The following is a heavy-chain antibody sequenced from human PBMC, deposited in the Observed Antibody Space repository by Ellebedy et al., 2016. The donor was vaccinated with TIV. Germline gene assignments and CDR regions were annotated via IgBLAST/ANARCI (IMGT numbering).Heavy chain of an antibody. CDR1: GFTVSGNY. V-gene: IGHV3-53*01. CDR2: IYSSGIT. CDR3: SRVDLGLAFHY. Sequence: GESLKISCAVSGFTVSGNYMSWVRQAPGNGLEWVSIIYSSGITYYPDSVKGRFTISRDNSKNTVSLQMNSLRAEDTAVYYCSRVDLGLAFHYWGRGTLVTVSS. D-gene: IGHD3/OR15-3a*01. J-gene: IGHJ4*02.